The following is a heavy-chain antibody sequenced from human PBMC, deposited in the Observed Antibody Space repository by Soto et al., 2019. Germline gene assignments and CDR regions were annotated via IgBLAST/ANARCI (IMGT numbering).Heavy chain of an antibody. J-gene: IGHJ6*02. CDR1: GGTFSSYA. Sequence: QVQLVQSGAEVKKPGSSVKVSCKASGGTFSSYAISWVRQAPGQGLERMGGIIPIFGTANYAQKFQGRVTITADESTSTGYMELSSLRSEDTAVYYCARSSYGSTVDYYYGMDVWGQGTTVTVSS. CDR3: ARSSYGSTVDYYYGMDV. D-gene: IGHD5-18*01. CDR2: IIPIFGTA. V-gene: IGHV1-69*01.